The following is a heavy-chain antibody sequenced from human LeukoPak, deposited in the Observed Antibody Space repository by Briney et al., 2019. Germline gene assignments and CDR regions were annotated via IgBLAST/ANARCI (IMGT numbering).Heavy chain of an antibody. CDR2: INHSGST. CDR1: GGSFSGYY. V-gene: IGHV4-34*01. CDR3: AGGSNGPSTYDY. D-gene: IGHD2-2*01. J-gene: IGHJ4*02. Sequence: SETLSLTCAVYGGSFSGYYWSWIRQPPGKGLEWIGEINHSGSTNYNPSLKSRVTISVDTSKNQFSLKLSSVTAADAAVYYCAGGSNGPSTYDYWGQGTLVTVSS.